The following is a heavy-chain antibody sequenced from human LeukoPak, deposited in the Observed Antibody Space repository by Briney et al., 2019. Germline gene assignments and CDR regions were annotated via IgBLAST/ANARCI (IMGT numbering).Heavy chain of an antibody. J-gene: IGHJ4*02. CDR1: GGSISSYY. Sequence: PSETLSLTCTVSGGSISSYYWSWIRQPPGKGLDWIGYIYYSGSTNYNPSLKSRVTISVDTSKNQFSLKLSSVTAADTAVYYCARGEQLASYWGQGTLVTVSS. D-gene: IGHD6-13*01. CDR3: ARGEQLASY. CDR2: IYYSGST. V-gene: IGHV4-59*01.